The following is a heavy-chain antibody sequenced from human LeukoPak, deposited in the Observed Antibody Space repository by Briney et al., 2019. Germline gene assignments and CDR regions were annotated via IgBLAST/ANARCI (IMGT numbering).Heavy chain of an antibody. D-gene: IGHD3-10*01. CDR2: IDPSDSYT. Sequence: GESLKISGKGSGYSFTSYWISWVRQMPGKGLEWMGRIDPSDSYTNYSTSFQGHVTISADKSISTAYLQWTSLKASDTAMYYSARHGSGTFADYWGQGTLVTVSS. CDR3: ARHGSGTFADY. CDR1: GYSFTSYW. J-gene: IGHJ4*02. V-gene: IGHV5-10-1*01.